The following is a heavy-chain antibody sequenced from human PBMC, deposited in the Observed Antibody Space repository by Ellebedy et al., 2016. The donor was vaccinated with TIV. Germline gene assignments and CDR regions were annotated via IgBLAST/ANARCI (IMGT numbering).Heavy chain of an antibody. CDR3: ARDYYDSSGIDY. CDR1: GFTFSSYG. V-gene: IGHV3-33*01. CDR2: IWYDGSNK. J-gene: IGHJ4*02. D-gene: IGHD3-22*01. Sequence: GESLKISXAASGFTFSSYGMHWVRQAPGKGLEWVAVIWYDGSNKYYADSVKGRFTISRDNSKNTLYLQMNSLRAEDTAVYYCARDYYDSSGIDYWGQGTLVTVSS.